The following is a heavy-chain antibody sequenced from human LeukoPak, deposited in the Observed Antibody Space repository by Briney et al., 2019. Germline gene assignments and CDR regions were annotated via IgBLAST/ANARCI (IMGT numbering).Heavy chain of an antibody. D-gene: IGHD6-13*01. CDR3: ARGSVRKAAAAGY. Sequence: ASVKVSCKASGYTFTSYDINWVRQATGQGLEWVGWMNPNSGNTGYAQKFQGRVTMTRNTSISTAYMELSSLRSEDTAVYYCARGSVRKAAAAGYWGKGTLATVSS. CDR2: MNPNSGNT. V-gene: IGHV1-8*01. J-gene: IGHJ4*02. CDR1: GYTFTSYD.